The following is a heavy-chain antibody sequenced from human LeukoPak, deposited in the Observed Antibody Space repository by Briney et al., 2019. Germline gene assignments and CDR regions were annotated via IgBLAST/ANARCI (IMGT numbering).Heavy chain of an antibody. Sequence: GSLRLSCAASGFTFSSYAMSWVRQAPGKGLEWVSAISGSGGSTYYADSVKGRFTISSDNSKNTLYLQMNSLRAEDTAVYYCARDGSYYDFWSGYYRHGMDVWGQGTTVTVS. J-gene: IGHJ6*02. V-gene: IGHV3-23*01. CDR1: GFTFSSYA. D-gene: IGHD3-3*01. CDR2: ISGSGGST. CDR3: ARDGSYYDFWSGYYRHGMDV.